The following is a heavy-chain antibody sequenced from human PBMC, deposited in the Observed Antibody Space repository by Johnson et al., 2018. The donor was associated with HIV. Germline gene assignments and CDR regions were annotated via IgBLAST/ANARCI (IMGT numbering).Heavy chain of an antibody. CDR1: GFTFSSYA. CDR2: IYSGGST. D-gene: IGHD6-19*01. Sequence: VQLVESGGGLVQPGGSLRLPCATSGFTFSSYAMSWVRQAPGKGLEWVSVIYSGGSTYYADSVKGRFTISRDNSKNTLYLQMNSLRPEDTAVYYCARDRPSGWPDAFDIWGQGTTVTVSS. J-gene: IGHJ3*02. V-gene: IGHV3-66*02. CDR3: ARDRPSGWPDAFDI.